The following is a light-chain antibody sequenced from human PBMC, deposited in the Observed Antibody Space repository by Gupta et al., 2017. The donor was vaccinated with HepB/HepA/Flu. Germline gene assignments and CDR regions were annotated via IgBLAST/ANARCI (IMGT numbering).Light chain of an antibody. J-gene: IGLJ1*01. Sequence: QSALTQPASVSGSPGQSITIPCTGTSSDVGGYNYVSWYQQHPGKAPKLMIYDVSNRPSGVSNRFSGSKSGNTASLTLSGLQAEDEADYYCSSYTSSSTLYVFGTGTKVTVL. CDR3: SSYTSSSTLYV. CDR1: SSDVGGYNY. CDR2: DVS. V-gene: IGLV2-14*01.